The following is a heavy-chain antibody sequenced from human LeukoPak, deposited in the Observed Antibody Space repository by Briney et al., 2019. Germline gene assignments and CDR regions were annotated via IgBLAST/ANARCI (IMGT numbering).Heavy chain of an antibody. J-gene: IGHJ6*03. CDR2: IYYSGST. CDR1: GGSISSSSYY. Sequence: SETLSLTCTVSGGSISSSSYYWGWIRQPPGKGLEWIGSIYYSGSTYYNPSLKSRVTISVDTSKNQFSLKLSSVTAADTAVYYCARDAHDYRTPYYYYYMDVWGKGTTVTVSS. D-gene: IGHD4-11*01. V-gene: IGHV4-39*07. CDR3: ARDAHDYRTPYYYYYMDV.